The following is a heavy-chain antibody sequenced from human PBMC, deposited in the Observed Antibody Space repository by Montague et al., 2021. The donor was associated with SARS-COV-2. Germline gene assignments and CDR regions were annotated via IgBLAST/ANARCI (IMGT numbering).Heavy chain of an antibody. V-gene: IGHV4-39*07. CDR3: ARSGDPGTTVTYLY. D-gene: IGHD4-11*01. J-gene: IGHJ4*02. Sequence: SETLSLTCTFSGGSISTIVNFCGWLRPPPGKRLEWIGSISYTGSNYQNPSHKRRVTMSVDTSKNQSSLKLNSVTAADTAVYYCARSGDPGTTVTYLYWGQGTLVTVSS. CDR1: GGSISTIVNF. CDR2: ISYTGSN.